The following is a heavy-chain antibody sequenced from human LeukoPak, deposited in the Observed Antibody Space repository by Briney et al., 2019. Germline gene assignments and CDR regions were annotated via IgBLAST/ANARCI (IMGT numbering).Heavy chain of an antibody. Sequence: GGSLRLSCAASGFTFSSYAMSWVRQAPGKGLEWVSAISGSGGSTYYADSVKGRFTISRDNSKNTLYLQMNSLRAEDTAVYYCARDGRGWPLGYWGQGTLVTVSS. J-gene: IGHJ4*02. V-gene: IGHV3-23*01. D-gene: IGHD5-24*01. CDR2: ISGSGGST. CDR3: ARDGRGWPLGY. CDR1: GFTFSSYA.